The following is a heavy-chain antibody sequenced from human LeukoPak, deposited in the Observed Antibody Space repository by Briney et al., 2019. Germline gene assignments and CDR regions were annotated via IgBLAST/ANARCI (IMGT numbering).Heavy chain of an antibody. CDR1: GFTFSNYN. V-gene: IGHV3-21*04. J-gene: IGHJ4*02. D-gene: IGHD3-22*01. CDR3: AKEGGSGFYDFDS. CDR2: ISSTSSYI. Sequence: PGGSLRLSCAASGFTFSNYNMNWVRQAPGKGLEWVSSISSTSSYIYYADSVKGRFTISRDNAKNSLYLQMNSLRAEDTAVYYCAKEGGSGFYDFDSWGQGTLVTVSS.